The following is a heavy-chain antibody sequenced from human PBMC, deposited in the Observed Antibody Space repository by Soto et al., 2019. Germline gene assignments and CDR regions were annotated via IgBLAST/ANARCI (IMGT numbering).Heavy chain of an antibody. V-gene: IGHV4-34*01. CDR3: ERGYSYDSGSSFPY. CDR1: GGSFSGYY. Sequence: SETLSLTCAVYGGSFSGYYWSWIRQPPGKGLEWIGEINHSGSTNYNPSLKSRVTISVDTSKNQFSLKLNSVTAADTAMYYCERGYSYDSGSSFPYWGQGTLVTVSS. CDR2: INHSGST. J-gene: IGHJ4*02. D-gene: IGHD3-10*01.